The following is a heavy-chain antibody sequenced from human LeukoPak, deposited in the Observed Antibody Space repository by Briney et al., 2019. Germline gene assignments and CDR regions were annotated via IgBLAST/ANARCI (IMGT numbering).Heavy chain of an antibody. CDR1: GYTFTTYG. D-gene: IGHD4-23*01. CDR2: IITYNGNT. V-gene: IGHV1-18*01. CDR3: ARDNSMHERGWWFDP. J-gene: IGHJ5*02. Sequence: ASVKVSCKASGYTFTTYGISWVRQAPGQGLEWMGYIITYNGNTSYAQKLQGRVTMTTDTSTSTAYMELRSLRSDDTAVYYCARDNSMHERGWWFDPWGQGTLVTVSS.